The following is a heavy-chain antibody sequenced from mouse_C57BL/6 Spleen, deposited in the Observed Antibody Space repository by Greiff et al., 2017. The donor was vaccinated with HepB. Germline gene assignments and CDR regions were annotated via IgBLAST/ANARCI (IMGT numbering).Heavy chain of an antibody. J-gene: IGHJ1*03. CDR1: GYSFTSYY. CDR3: ARWYYGSSFPFDV. CDR2: IYPGSGNT. D-gene: IGHD1-1*01. V-gene: IGHV1-66*01. Sequence: QVQLQQSGPELVKPGASVKISCKASGYSFTSYYIHWVKQRPGQGLEWIGWIYPGSGNTKYNEKFKGKATLTADTSSSTAYMQLSSLTSEDSAVYYCARWYYGSSFPFDVWGTGTTVTVSS.